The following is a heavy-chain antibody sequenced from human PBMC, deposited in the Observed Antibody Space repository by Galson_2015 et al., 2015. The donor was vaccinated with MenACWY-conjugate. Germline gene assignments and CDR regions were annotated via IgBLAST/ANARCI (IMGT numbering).Heavy chain of an antibody. CDR2: PSGTT. Sequence: PSGTTKYTPSLKSRVTISADTSKTQFSLRLNSVTAADTAVYYCARRHCSSGSCFFDYWGQGSLVTVSS. V-gene: IGHV4-4*09. CDR3: ARRHCSSGSCFFDY. J-gene: IGHJ4*02. D-gene: IGHD2-15*01.